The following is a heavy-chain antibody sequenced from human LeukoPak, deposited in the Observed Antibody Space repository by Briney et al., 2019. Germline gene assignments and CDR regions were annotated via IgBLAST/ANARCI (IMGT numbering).Heavy chain of an antibody. CDR1: GFTFSSYL. V-gene: IGHV3-7*01. J-gene: IGHJ4*02. D-gene: IGHD2-21*02. CDR3: AREEGKHIVVVTAISFDY. Sequence: GGSLRLSCAASGFTFSSYLMSWVRQAPGKGLEGVANIKQDGSEKYYVDSVKGRFTISRDNAKNSLYLQMNSLRAEDTAVYYCAREEGKHIVVVTAISFDYWGQGTLVTVSS. CDR2: IKQDGSEK.